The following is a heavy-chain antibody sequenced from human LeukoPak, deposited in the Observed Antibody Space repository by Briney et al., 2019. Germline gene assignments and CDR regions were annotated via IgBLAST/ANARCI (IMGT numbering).Heavy chain of an antibody. CDR1: GFTFSGHG. CDR3: AKDLGSRWYFDY. CDR2: ILYDGSNE. J-gene: IGHJ4*02. Sequence: PGRSLRLSCAASGFTFSGHGMHWVRQAPGKGLEWVAVILYDGSNEYYADSVESRFTISRDNSKNTLYLQMNSLRAEDTAVYYCAKDLGSRWYFDYWGQGTLVTVSS. D-gene: IGHD6-13*01. V-gene: IGHV3-30*18.